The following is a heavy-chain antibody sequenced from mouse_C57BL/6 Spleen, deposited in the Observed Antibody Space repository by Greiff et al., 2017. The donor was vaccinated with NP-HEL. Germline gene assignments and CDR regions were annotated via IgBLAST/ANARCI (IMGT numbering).Heavy chain of an antibody. CDR3: ARDDYDGEAWFAY. V-gene: IGHV14-2*01. CDR1: GFNIKDYY. Sequence: VQLKESGAELVKPGASVKLSCTASGFNIKDYYMHWVKQRTEQGLEWIGRIDPEDGETKYAPKFQGKATITADTSSNTASLQLRSLTSEDTAVYYCARDDYDGEAWFAYWGQGTLVTVSA. J-gene: IGHJ3*01. CDR2: IDPEDGET. D-gene: IGHD2-4*01.